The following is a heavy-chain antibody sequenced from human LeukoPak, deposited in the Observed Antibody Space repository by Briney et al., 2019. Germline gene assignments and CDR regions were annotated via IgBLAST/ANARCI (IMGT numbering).Heavy chain of an antibody. Sequence: SETLSLTCTVSGGSISSRHWSWVRQAAGKGLEWIGRIYSSGNANYNPSLKSRVTMSVDTSKNQIPLNVNSVTAADTAVYYCAREGDSGTDDNYYYYYMDVWGKETTVTVSS. J-gene: IGHJ6*03. V-gene: IGHV4-4*07. CDR3: AREGDSGTDDNYYYYYMDV. CDR1: GGSISSRH. CDR2: IYSSGNA. D-gene: IGHD1-26*01.